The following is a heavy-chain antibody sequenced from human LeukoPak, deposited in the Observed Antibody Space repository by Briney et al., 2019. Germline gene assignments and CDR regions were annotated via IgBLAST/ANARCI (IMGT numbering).Heavy chain of an antibody. D-gene: IGHD3-10*01. J-gene: IGHJ6*03. V-gene: IGHV1-18*01. CDR3: ARGNDGSGSPSYYFYYMDV. Sequence: ASVKVSCKASGYTFTNYGITWVRQASGQGIEWMGWISAYTGKTNSAQKLQGRVTMTTDTSTSTAYMELSSLRSEDTAVYYCARGNDGSGSPSYYFYYMDVWGKGTTVTISS. CDR2: ISAYTGKT. CDR1: GYTFTNYG.